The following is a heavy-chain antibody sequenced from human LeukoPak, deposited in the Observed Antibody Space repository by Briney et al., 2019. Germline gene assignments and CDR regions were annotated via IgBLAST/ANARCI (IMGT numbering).Heavy chain of an antibody. V-gene: IGHV3-30*18. J-gene: IGHJ4*02. CDR3: AKPYGSGTYYQFCLDY. Sequence: GGSLRLSCVASEFTFSSYGMHWVRQAPGKGLEWVAVISDDGNNKYYADSVKGRFSISRDNSKNTLYLEMNSLRVEDTAVYYCAKPYGSGTYYQFCLDYWGQGTLVTVSS. CDR2: ISDDGNNK. D-gene: IGHD3-10*01. CDR1: EFTFSSYG.